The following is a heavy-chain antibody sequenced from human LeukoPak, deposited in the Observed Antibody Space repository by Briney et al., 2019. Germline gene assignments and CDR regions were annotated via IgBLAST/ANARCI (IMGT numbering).Heavy chain of an antibody. CDR3: AKDLDSTGYYSYRY. Sequence: PGGSLRLSCAASGLTFSSYSMNWVRQTPGKGLEWVSYINSGSSTIYYADSVKGRFTISRDNAKNSLYLQMNSLRDEDTAVYYCAKDLDSTGYYSYRYWGQGTLVTVSS. D-gene: IGHD3-22*01. J-gene: IGHJ4*02. CDR2: INSGSSTI. V-gene: IGHV3-48*02. CDR1: GLTFSSYS.